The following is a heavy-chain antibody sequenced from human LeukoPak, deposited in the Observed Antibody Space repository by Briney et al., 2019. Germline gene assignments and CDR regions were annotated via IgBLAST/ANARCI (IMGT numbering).Heavy chain of an antibody. D-gene: IGHD2-21*01. CDR3: ARGYGFREATYYYYYGMDV. CDR2: INPNSGDT. V-gene: IGHV1-2*02. CDR1: GYTFTDYD. J-gene: IGHJ6*02. Sequence: ASVKVSCKASGYTFTDYDIHWVRQAHGQGIEWMGWINPNSGDTNYTQKFQGRVTMTRDTAISTAYMEVRRLRFDDTAIYYCARGYGFREATYYYYYGMDVWGQGTTVTVSS.